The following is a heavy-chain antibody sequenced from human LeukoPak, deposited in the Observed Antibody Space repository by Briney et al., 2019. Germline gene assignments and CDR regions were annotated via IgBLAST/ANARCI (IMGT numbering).Heavy chain of an antibody. CDR3: ARDFEDIVVVPAAKGAFDI. CDR2: IKSKTDGGTT. D-gene: IGHD2-2*01. CDR1: GFTFSNAW. J-gene: IGHJ3*02. Sequence: GGSLRLSCAASGFTFSNAWMSWVRQAPGKGLEWVGRIKSKTDGGTTDYAAPVKGRFTISRDDSKNTLYLQMNSLKAEDTAVYYCARDFEDIVVVPAAKGAFDIWGQGTMVTVSS. V-gene: IGHV3-15*01.